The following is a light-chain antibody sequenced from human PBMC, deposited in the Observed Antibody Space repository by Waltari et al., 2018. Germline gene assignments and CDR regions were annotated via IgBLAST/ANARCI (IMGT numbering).Light chain of an antibody. J-gene: IGKJ4*01. V-gene: IGKV1-5*01. Sequence: DIQMTQSPSTLSASVGDRVTITCRASQGIGSLLAWYQQKPGKAPKLLIYDASILESGVPSRFSGSGSGTEFTLTINSLQPDDFATYSCQQYYSYFTFGGGAKVEIK. CDR1: QGIGSL. CDR2: DAS. CDR3: QQYYSYFT.